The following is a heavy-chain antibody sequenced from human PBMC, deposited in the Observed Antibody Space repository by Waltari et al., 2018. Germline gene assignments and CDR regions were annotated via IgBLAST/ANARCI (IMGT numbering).Heavy chain of an antibody. V-gene: IGHV4-4*02. CDR3: AGDRAIGLFFDY. D-gene: IGHD2-2*01. Sequence: QVQLQESGPGLVKPSGPLSLTCAVSGDSISGNYWWSWVRQSPEKGLEWIGQVHLSGKTHYNPSLQSRVTISVDKPKNQFSLNLNSVTAADTAVYYCAGDRAIGLFFDYWGRGTLVTVSS. CDR2: VHLSGKT. CDR1: GDSISGNYW. J-gene: IGHJ4*02.